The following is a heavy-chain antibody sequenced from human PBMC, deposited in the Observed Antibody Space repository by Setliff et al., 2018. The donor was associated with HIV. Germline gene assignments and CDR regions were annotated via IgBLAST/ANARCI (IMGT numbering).Heavy chain of an antibody. Sequence: SETLSLTCIVSGGSISSYYWGWIRQPPGKGLEWIGNIHFSGSTYYSPSLKSRVTISVDMSNNQFSLKVTSVTAADTAVYYCMRGRSITIFGVAYFDFWGQGTQVTVSS. CDR2: IHFSGST. CDR3: MRGRSITIFGVAYFDF. J-gene: IGHJ4*02. D-gene: IGHD3-3*01. CDR1: GGSISSYY. V-gene: IGHV4-39*07.